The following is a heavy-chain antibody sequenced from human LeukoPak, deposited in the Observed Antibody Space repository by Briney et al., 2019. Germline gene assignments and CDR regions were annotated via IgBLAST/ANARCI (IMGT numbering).Heavy chain of an antibody. CDR2: INHSGST. D-gene: IGHD2-21*01. Sequence: SETLSLTCAVYGGSFSGYYWSWIRQPPGKGLEWIGEINHSGSTNYNPSLKSRVTISVDTSKNQFSLKLSSATAADTAVYYCARRVRSFRPFDYWGQGTLVTVSS. CDR1: GGSFSGYY. CDR3: ARRVRSFRPFDY. J-gene: IGHJ4*02. V-gene: IGHV4-34*01.